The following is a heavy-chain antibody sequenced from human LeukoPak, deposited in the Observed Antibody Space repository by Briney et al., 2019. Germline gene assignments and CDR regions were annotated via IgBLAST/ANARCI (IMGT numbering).Heavy chain of an antibody. CDR1: GGSFSGYY. Sequence: SETLSLTCAVYGGSFSGYYWSWIRQPPGKGLEWIGEISHSGSTNYNPSLKSRVTISVDTSKNQFSLKLSSVTAADTAVYYCARGLMGDIVVVPAAASFDYWGQGTLVTVSS. CDR2: ISHSGST. J-gene: IGHJ4*02. CDR3: ARGLMGDIVVVPAAASFDY. V-gene: IGHV4-34*01. D-gene: IGHD2-2*01.